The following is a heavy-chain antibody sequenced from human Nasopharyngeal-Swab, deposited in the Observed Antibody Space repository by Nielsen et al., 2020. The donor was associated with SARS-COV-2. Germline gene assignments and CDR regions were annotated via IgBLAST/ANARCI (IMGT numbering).Heavy chain of an antibody. CDR2: INSDGRII. J-gene: IGHJ4*02. CDR3: VCGETTPSDY. D-gene: IGHD2-15*01. V-gene: IGHV3-74*01. Sequence: VRQAPGKGLVWVSRINSDGRIIDYADSVKGRFTISRDNARNTLNLQMNSLRAEDTALYYCVCGETTPSDYWGQGTLVTVSS.